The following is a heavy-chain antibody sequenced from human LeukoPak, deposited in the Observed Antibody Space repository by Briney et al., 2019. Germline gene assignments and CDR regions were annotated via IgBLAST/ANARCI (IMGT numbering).Heavy chain of an antibody. J-gene: IGHJ4*02. V-gene: IGHV3-23*01. CDR1: GFTFSSYA. CDR2: ISGSGGST. Sequence: GGSLRLSCAASGFTFSSYAMSWVRQAQGKGLEWVSAISGSGGSTYYADSVKGRFTISRDNSKNTLYLQMNSLRAEDTAVYYCAKEMSGSGSLRVDYWGQGTLVTVSS. D-gene: IGHD1-26*01. CDR3: AKEMSGSGSLRVDY.